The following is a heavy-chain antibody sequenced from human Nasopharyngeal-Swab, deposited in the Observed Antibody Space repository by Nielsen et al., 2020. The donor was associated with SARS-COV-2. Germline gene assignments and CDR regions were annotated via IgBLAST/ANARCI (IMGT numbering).Heavy chain of an antibody. Sequence: ASVKVSCKASGFTFTSYYFNWVRQAPGQGLEWMGMIAPFSGSTSYAQRFQGRVTVTRDTSTSTVYMEVRSLRSEDTAVYYCTRDQGGGDPYDSWGQGTLVTVSS. CDR1: GFTFTSYY. J-gene: IGHJ4*02. CDR3: TRDQGGGDPYDS. D-gene: IGHD2-21*02. V-gene: IGHV1-46*01. CDR2: IAPFSGST.